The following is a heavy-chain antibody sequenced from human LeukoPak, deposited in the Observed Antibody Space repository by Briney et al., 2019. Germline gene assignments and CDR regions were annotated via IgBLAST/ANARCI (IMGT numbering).Heavy chain of an antibody. Sequence: ASVKVSCKASGYTFTGYYMHWVRQAPGQGLEWMGWINPNSGGTNYAQKFQGRVTMTRDTSISTAYMELSRLRPDDTAVYYCARVGTTVTTLDYWGQGTLVTVSS. D-gene: IGHD4-17*01. CDR1: GYTFTGYY. J-gene: IGHJ4*02. CDR3: ARVGTTVTTLDY. CDR2: INPNSGGT. V-gene: IGHV1-2*02.